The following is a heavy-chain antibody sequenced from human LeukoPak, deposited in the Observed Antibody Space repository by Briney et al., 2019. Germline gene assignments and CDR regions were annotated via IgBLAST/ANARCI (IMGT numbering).Heavy chain of an antibody. J-gene: IGHJ4*02. V-gene: IGHV3-30-3*01. CDR1: GFTFSSYA. D-gene: IGHD6-19*01. Sequence: GGSLRLSCVASGFTFSSYAMHWVRQAPGKGLEWVALISYDRSNKYYADSVKGRFTISRDNSKNTLYLQMHSLRAEDTAVYYCARGGVYSSGSYYLYYFDYWGQGTLVTVSS. CDR2: ISYDRSNK. CDR3: ARGGVYSSGSYYLYYFDY.